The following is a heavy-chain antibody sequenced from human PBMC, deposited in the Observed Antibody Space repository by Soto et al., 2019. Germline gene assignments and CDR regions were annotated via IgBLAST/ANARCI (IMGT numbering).Heavy chain of an antibody. CDR2: LYSGGST. CDR1: GFTVSSKY. J-gene: IGHJ3*02. V-gene: IGHV3-53*01. D-gene: IGHD4-17*01. CDR3: ASDSPPNDPDDYGDAFDI. Sequence: EVQLVESGGGLIQPGGSLRLSCAASGFTVSSKYMNWVRQAPGKGLEWVSVLYSGGSTSYADSVKGRFTVSRDNSKNTLYLQMNSLRAEDTAVYYCASDSPPNDPDDYGDAFDIWGQGTMVTVSS.